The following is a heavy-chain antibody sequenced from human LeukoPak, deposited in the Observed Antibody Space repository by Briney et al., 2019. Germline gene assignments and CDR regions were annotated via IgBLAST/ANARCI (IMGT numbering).Heavy chain of an antibody. D-gene: IGHD6-13*01. CDR3: ARSGIAAAVNWFDP. J-gene: IGHJ5*02. V-gene: IGHV1-69*05. Sequence: ASVKVSYKASGGTFSSYAISWVRQAPGQGLEWMGGIIPIFGTANYAQKFQGRVTITTDESTSTAYMELSSLRSEDTAVYYCARSGIAAAVNWFDPWGQGTLVTVSS. CDR2: IIPIFGTA. CDR1: GGTFSSYA.